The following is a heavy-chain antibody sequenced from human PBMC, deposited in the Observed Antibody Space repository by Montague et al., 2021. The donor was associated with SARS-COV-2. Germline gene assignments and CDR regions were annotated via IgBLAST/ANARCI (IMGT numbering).Heavy chain of an antibody. D-gene: IGHD3-9*01. CDR1: GGSVSSGTCY. V-gene: IGHV4-39*01. CDR3: PRPEPYYDLLTGNPFDV. J-gene: IGHJ3*01. Sequence: SETLSLTCTVSGGSVSSGTCYWGWIRQPPGKGLEWIGSIYYSGKXDSXPSLKSRATIFVDTSKNQFSLQLSSVTAADTAVYYCPRPEPYYDLLTGNPFDVWGQGTMVTVSS. CDR2: IYYSGKX.